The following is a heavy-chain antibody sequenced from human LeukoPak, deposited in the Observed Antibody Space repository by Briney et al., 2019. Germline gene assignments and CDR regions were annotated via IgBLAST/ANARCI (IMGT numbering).Heavy chain of an antibody. D-gene: IGHD3-22*01. CDR3: AREGFLPRPSRSGQDSSGPQ. CDR1: GFTFSSYS. Sequence: GGSLRLSCAASGFTFSSYSMNWVRQAPGKGLEWVSSISSSSCYIYYADSVKGRFTISRDNAKNSLYLQMNSLRAEDTAVYYCAREGFLPRPSRSGQDSSGPQWGQGTLVTVSS. V-gene: IGHV3-21*01. CDR2: ISSSSCYI. J-gene: IGHJ4*02.